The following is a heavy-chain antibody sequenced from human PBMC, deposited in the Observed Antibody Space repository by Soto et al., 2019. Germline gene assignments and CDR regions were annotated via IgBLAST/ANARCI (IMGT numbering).Heavy chain of an antibody. J-gene: IGHJ5*02. CDR2: IYYSGST. CDR1: GVSISSGGYY. CDR3: ARLGEDYETTGHTPCFPP. V-gene: IGHV4-61*08. D-gene: IGHD3-16*01. Sequence: PSETLSLTCTVSGVSISSGGYYWILIRQHPGKGLEWIGYIYYSGSTNYNPSLKSRVTISVDTSKNQFSLKLSSVTAADTAVYYCARLGEDYETTGHTPCFPPWGQAPL.